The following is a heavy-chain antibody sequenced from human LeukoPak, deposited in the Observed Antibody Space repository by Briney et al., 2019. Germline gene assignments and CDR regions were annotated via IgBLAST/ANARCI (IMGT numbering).Heavy chain of an antibody. CDR2: FDPEDGET. V-gene: IGHV1-24*01. D-gene: IGHD2-8*01. CDR1: GYTLTELS. J-gene: IGHJ4*02. Sequence: ASVKVSCKVSGYTLTELSMHWVRQAPGKGLEWMGGFDPEDGETIYAQNLQGRVTMTTDTSTSTAYMELRGLRSDDTAVYYCAMVPYCTTVTCYYLDYWGQGTLVTVSS. CDR3: AMVPYCTTVTCYYLDY.